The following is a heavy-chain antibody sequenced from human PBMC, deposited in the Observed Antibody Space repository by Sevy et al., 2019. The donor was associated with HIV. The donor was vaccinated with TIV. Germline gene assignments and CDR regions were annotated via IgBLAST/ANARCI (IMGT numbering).Heavy chain of an antibody. CDR3: ARNFDY. J-gene: IGHJ4*02. Sequence: SETLSLTCTVSGGSISSGNYLWSWIRQTRGKGLEWIGTVHYSSRTYYNPSLKSRVTISEDTSKNQFTLNLTSVTAADTAVYFCARNFDYWGQGTLVTVSS. CDR1: GGSISSGNYL. CDR2: VHYSSRT. V-gene: IGHV4-39*01.